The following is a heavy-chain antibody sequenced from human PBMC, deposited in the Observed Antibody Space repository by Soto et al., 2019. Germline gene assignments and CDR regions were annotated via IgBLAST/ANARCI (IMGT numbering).Heavy chain of an antibody. CDR1: GFTFSTYA. J-gene: IGHJ4*02. CDR2: LSGSGGTT. Sequence: EVQLLVSGGGLVQPGGSLRLSCSTSGFTFSTYAMNWVRQAPGKGLEWVSALSGSGGTTYYADSVRGRITISRDNSKNTLFLQMSSLRAEDTALYYCAKQRAGYGSGSDTFYVDFWGQGTLVTVSS. D-gene: IGHD3-10*01. CDR3: AKQRAGYGSGSDTFYVDF. V-gene: IGHV3-23*01.